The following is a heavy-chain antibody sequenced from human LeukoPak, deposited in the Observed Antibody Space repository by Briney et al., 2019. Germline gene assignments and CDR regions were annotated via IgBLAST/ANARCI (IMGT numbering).Heavy chain of an antibody. J-gene: IGHJ4*02. CDR3: ARGGGNDILTGPEEY. D-gene: IGHD3-9*01. CDR1: GYTFTSYL. CDR2: INPSGGST. Sequence: ASVKVSCKPSGYTFTSYLMHWVRQAPGQGLEGMGRINPSGGSTSHAQKFQGRVTMTRATSTSTVYMELSSLRSEVTAVYCCARGGGNDILTGPEEYWGQGSLGTVSS. V-gene: IGHV1-46*01.